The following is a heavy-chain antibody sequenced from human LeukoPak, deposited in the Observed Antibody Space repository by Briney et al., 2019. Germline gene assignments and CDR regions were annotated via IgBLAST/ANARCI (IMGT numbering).Heavy chain of an antibody. CDR3: ARSLGSFDY. V-gene: IGHV4-38-2*01. CDR2: IYHSGST. CDR1: GYSISSGYY. D-gene: IGHD7-27*01. J-gene: IGHJ4*02. Sequence: SETLSLTCAVSGYSISSGYYWGWIRQPPGKGLEWIGSIYHSGSTYYNPSLKSRVTISVDTSKNQFSLKLSSVTAADMAVYYCARSLGSFDYWGQGTLVTVSS.